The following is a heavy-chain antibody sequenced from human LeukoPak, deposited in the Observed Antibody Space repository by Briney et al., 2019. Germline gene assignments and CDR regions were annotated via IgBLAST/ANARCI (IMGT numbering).Heavy chain of an antibody. D-gene: IGHD2-2*02. V-gene: IGHV3-48*04. CDR2: ISSSSSTI. CDR1: GFTFSSYS. Sequence: GGSLRLSCAASGFTFSSYSMNWVRQAPGKGLEWVSYISSSSSTIYYADSVKGRFTISRDDAKNSLYLQMNSLRAEDTAVYYCARDFYCSSTSCYTGVYFDYWGQGTLVTVSS. J-gene: IGHJ4*02. CDR3: ARDFYCSSTSCYTGVYFDY.